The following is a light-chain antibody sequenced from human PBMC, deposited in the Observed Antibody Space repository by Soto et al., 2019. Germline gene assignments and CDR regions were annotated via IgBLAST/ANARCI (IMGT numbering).Light chain of an antibody. CDR1: SSDVGGYNY. Sequence: QSVLPQPASVSGSPGQSITISCTGTSSDVGGYNYVSWYQQHPGKAPKLMIYEVSNRPSGVSNRFSGSKSGNTASLTISGLQAEDEADYYCSSYTSSSTLWVFGGGTKLTVL. CDR3: SSYTSSSTLWV. J-gene: IGLJ3*02. CDR2: EVS. V-gene: IGLV2-14*01.